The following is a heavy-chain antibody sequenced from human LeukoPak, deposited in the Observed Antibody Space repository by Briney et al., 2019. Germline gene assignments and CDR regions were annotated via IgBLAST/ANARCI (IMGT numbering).Heavy chain of an antibody. CDR1: GGSFSGYY. D-gene: IGHD3-10*01. Sequence: SETLSLTCAVYGGSFSGYYWSWIRQPPGKGLEWIGEINHSGSTNYNPSLKSRVTISVDTSKNQFSLRLSSVTAADTAVYYCARRLYYYGSGSYFFDYWGQGTLVTVSS. J-gene: IGHJ4*02. CDR2: INHSGST. CDR3: ARRLYYYGSGSYFFDY. V-gene: IGHV4-34*01.